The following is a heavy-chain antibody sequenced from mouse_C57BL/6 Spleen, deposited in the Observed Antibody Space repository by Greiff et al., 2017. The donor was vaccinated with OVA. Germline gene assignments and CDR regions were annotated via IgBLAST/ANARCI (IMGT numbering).Heavy chain of an antibody. D-gene: IGHD2-10*02. CDR3: TRRGYGNYDDD. CDR2: IDPETGGT. CDR1: GYTFTDYE. J-gene: IGHJ2*01. Sequence: QVQLKQSGAELVRPGASVTLSCKASGYTFTDYEMHWVKQTPVHGLEWIGAIDPETGGTAYNQKFKGKAILTADKSSSTAYMELRSLTSEDSAVYYCTRRGYGNYDDDWGQGTTLTVSS. V-gene: IGHV1-15*01.